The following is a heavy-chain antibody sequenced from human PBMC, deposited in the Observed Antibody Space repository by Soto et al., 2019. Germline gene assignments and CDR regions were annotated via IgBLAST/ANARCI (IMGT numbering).Heavy chain of an antibody. CDR2: ISTEPPGAAT. CDR3: SRKVTLSGVVLPTHWFDS. D-gene: IGHD3-3*01. CDR1: GFRFGDYG. V-gene: IGHV3-49*03. J-gene: IGHJ5*01. Sequence: VQLVESGGGLVQPGRSLRLSCATSGFRFGDYGMSWFRQAPGKGLEWVGFISTEPPGAATQYAASVKGRFTITRDDSKRIVDLQMSSLKTEDTAIYYCSRKVTLSGVVLPTHWFDSWGQGALVTVSS.